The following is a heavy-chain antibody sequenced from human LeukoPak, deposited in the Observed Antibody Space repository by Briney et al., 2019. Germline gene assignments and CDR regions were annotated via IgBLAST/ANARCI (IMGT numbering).Heavy chain of an antibody. Sequence: SETLSLTCTVSGGSISSYYWSWIRQPPGKGMEWIGYIYYSGSTNYNPSLKSRVTISVDTSKNQFSLKLSSVTAADTAVYYCARARDWNYVPFDYWGQGTLVTVSS. V-gene: IGHV4-59*01. CDR1: GGSISSYY. CDR2: IYYSGST. CDR3: ARARDWNYVPFDY. D-gene: IGHD1-7*01. J-gene: IGHJ4*02.